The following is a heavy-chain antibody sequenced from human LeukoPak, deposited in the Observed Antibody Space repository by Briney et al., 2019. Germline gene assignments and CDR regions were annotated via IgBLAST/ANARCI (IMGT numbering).Heavy chain of an antibody. Sequence: GASVKVSCKASGYTFTSYGISWVRQAPGQGLVWMGWISAYNGNTNCAQKLQGRVTMTTDTSTSTAYMELRSLRSDDTAVYYCARDQPMIVVPDAFDIWGQGTMVTVSS. J-gene: IGHJ3*02. V-gene: IGHV1-18*01. D-gene: IGHD3-22*01. CDR2: ISAYNGNT. CDR1: GYTFTSYG. CDR3: ARDQPMIVVPDAFDI.